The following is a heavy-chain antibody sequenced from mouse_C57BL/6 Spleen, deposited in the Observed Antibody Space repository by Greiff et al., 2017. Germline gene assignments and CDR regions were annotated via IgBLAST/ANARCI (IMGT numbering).Heavy chain of an antibody. CDR2: INPNNGGT. V-gene: IGHV1-18*01. D-gene: IGHD1-1*02. CDR3: ARMDYAFYAMDY. J-gene: IGHJ4*01. Sequence: VQLQQSGPELVKPGASVKIPCKASGYTFTDYNMDWVKQSHGKSLEWIGDINPNNGGTIYNQKFKGKATLTVDKSSSTAYMQLSSLTSEDSAVYYCARMDYAFYAMDYWGQGTSVTVSS. CDR1: GYTFTDYN.